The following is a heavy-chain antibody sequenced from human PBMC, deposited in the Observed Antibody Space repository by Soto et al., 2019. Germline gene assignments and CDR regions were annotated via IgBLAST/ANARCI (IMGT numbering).Heavy chain of an antibody. V-gene: IGHV1-69*01. CDR3: ASSRRITMVRGVINQFDY. CDR1: GGTFSSYA. Sequence: QVQLVQSGAEVKKPGSSVKVSCKASGGTFSSYAISWVRQAPGQGLEWMGGIIPIFGTANYAQKFQGRVTITADESTSTAYMGLSSLRSEDTAVYYCASSRRITMVRGVINQFDYWGQGTLVTVSS. CDR2: IIPIFGTA. J-gene: IGHJ4*02. D-gene: IGHD3-10*01.